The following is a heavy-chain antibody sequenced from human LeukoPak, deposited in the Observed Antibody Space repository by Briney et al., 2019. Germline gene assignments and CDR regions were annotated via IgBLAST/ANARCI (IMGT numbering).Heavy chain of an antibody. V-gene: IGHV4-34*01. J-gene: IGHJ4*02. Sequence: SETLCLTCAVYGGSFSGYYWSWIRQPPGRGLEWIGEINHSGSTNYNPYLKSRVTISVDTSNNQFSLKLRYVTAAETAVYYCARGLFTVTPFDYWGQGTLVTVSS. CDR1: GGSFSGYY. D-gene: IGHD4-17*01. CDR3: ARGLFTVTPFDY. CDR2: INHSGST.